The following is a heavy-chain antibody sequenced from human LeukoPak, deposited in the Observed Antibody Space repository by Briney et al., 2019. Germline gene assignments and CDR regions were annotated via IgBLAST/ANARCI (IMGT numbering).Heavy chain of an antibody. J-gene: IGHJ3*02. D-gene: IGHD5-18*01. CDR3: ARAGYSYAQDALDI. CDR2: IIPIFGTA. V-gene: IGHV1-69*05. CDR1: GGTFSSYA. Sequence: ASVKVSCKASGGTFSSYAISWVRQAPGQGLEWMGRIIPIFGTANYAQKFQGRVTITTDESTSTAYMELSSLRSEDTAVYYCARAGYSYAQDALDIWGQGTMVTVSS.